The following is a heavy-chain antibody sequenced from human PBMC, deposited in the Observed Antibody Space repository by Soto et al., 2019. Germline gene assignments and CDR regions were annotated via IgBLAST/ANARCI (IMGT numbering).Heavy chain of an antibody. J-gene: IGHJ4*02. Sequence: EVPLVESGGGLVQPGGSLRLSCVASGFTVSTNYMSWVRQAPGMGLQWVSVFYTGGNTYYADSVKGRFTISRDNSKNTLYLQMNSLRAEDTAVYYCARDLVCSGGSCYSDYWGQGTLVTVSS. CDR3: ARDLVCSGGSCYSDY. D-gene: IGHD2-15*01. CDR1: GFTVSTNY. CDR2: FYTGGNT. V-gene: IGHV3-66*01.